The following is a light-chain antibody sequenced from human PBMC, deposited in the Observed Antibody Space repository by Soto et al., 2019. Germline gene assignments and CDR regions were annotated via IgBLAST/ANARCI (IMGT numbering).Light chain of an antibody. CDR3: QQYGRTPIT. CDR1: QSVSSSF. Sequence: EIVLTQSPGTLSLSPGERATLSCRASQSVSSSFLAWYQQKPGLAPGLLLYGASSRATGIPDRFSGSGSGTDFTLTISRLEPEDFAVYDFQQYGRTPITFGQGTRLEL. J-gene: IGKJ5*01. V-gene: IGKV3-20*01. CDR2: GAS.